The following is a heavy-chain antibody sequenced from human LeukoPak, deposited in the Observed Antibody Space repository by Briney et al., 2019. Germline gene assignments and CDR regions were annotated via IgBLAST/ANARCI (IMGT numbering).Heavy chain of an antibody. CDR3: ARDSGEVPDY. Sequence: ASVKVSCKASGYTFTSYYMHWVRQAPGQGLEWMGWINPNNGGTKYAQNFQGRVTMTRDTSVSTAYMELDRLRFDDTAVYYCARDSGEVPDYWGQGTLVTVSS. CDR2: INPNNGGT. CDR1: GYTFTSYY. D-gene: IGHD3-10*01. V-gene: IGHV1-2*02. J-gene: IGHJ4*02.